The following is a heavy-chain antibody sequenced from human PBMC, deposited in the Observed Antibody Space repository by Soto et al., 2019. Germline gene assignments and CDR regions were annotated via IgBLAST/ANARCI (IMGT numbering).Heavy chain of an antibody. CDR1: DGSIISDY. J-gene: IGHJ4*02. V-gene: IGHV4-59*08. CDR3: ARHSPIGNNWNYFDY. Sequence: SETLSLTCTVSDGSIISDYWGWIRQPPGKGLEWIGYIFYTGSTNYNPSLKSRVTISVDTSKNQFSLKLSSVTAADTAVYYCARHSPIGNNWNYFDYWGQGTLVTVSS. D-gene: IGHD1-1*01. CDR2: IFYTGST.